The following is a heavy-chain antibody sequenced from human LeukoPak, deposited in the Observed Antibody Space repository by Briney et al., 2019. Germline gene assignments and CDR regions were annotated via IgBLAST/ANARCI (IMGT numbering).Heavy chain of an antibody. CDR1: GGSISSYY. D-gene: IGHD3-10*01. V-gene: IGHV4-59*08. J-gene: IGHJ6*02. Sequence: SETLSLTCTVSGGSISSYYWSWIRQPPGKGLEWLGYIYYSGSTNYNPSLKSRVTISVDTSKNQFSLKRGSVTAADTAVYYCARHIPGSGSYYNGVRYYYGMDVWGQGTTVTVSS. CDR3: ARHIPGSGSYYNGVRYYYGMDV. CDR2: IYYSGST.